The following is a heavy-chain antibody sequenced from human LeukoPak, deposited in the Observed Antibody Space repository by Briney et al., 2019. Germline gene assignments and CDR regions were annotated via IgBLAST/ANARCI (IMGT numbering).Heavy chain of an antibody. CDR2: IFSSGNT. CDR1: GGSISTSSHY. V-gene: IGHV4-39*01. J-gene: IGHJ4*02. Sequence: SETLSLTRTVSGGSISTSSHYWGWIRQPPGKGLEWIGSIFSSGNTYYNPSLKSRITISVDTSKNQFSLRLTSVTAADAAVYFCARQESYDYVWGSYRAGYWGQGILVTVST. CDR3: ARQESYDYVWGSYRAGY. D-gene: IGHD3-16*02.